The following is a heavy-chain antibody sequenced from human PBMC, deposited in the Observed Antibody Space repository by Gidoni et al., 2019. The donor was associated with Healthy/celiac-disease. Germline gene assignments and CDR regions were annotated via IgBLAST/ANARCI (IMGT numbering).Heavy chain of an antibody. Sequence: QVQLVQSGAEVKKPGASVKVSCKAAGYTFTSYGISWVLQAPGAGLKWMGWISAYTGNTNYAQKLQGRVTMTTDTSTSTAYMELRSLRSDDTAVYYCARAAGWWELLMGSYYYGMDVWGQGTTVTVSS. J-gene: IGHJ6*02. CDR3: ARAAGWWELLMGSYYYGMDV. V-gene: IGHV1-18*01. D-gene: IGHD1-26*01. CDR1: GYTFTSYG. CDR2: ISAYTGNT.